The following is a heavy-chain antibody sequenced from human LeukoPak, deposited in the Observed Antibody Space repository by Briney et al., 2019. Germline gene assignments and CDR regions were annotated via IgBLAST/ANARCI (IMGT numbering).Heavy chain of an antibody. CDR1: GRSISSYY. Sequence: SETLSLPCTVSGRSISSYYWSWIRQPAGKGLEWIGRIYTSGSTNYNPSLKSRVTMSVDTSKNQFSLKLSSVTAADTAVYYCAREGLELLDAFDIWGQGTMVTVSS. J-gene: IGHJ3*02. D-gene: IGHD1-7*01. V-gene: IGHV4-4*07. CDR2: IYTSGST. CDR3: AREGLELLDAFDI.